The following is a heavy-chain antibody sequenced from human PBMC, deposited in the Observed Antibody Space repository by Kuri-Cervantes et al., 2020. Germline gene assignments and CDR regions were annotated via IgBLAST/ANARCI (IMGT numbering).Heavy chain of an antibody. Sequence: ASVKVSCKASGYTLTSSDINWVRQATGQGLEWMGWMNPSTGNTGYAQKFQGRVTMTRDTSINTAYMELSSLRSEDTAVYYCAKDKEDRVFDYWGQGTLVTVSS. CDR1: GYTLTSSD. J-gene: IGHJ4*02. V-gene: IGHV1-8*01. CDR3: AKDKEDRVFDY. CDR2: MNPSTGNT.